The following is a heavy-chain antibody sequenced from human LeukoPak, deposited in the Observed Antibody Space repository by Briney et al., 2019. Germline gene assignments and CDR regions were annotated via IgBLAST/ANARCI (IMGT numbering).Heavy chain of an antibody. D-gene: IGHD3-3*01. J-gene: IGHJ4*02. CDR2: IYHSGST. CDR1: GYSISRGYY. Sequence: PSETLSLTCAVSGYSISRGYYWGWIRQPPGKGLEWIGSIYHSGSTYYNPSLKSRVTISVDTSKNQFSLKLSSVTAADTAVYYCARVEIRTPPFTIFGVVIMGYFDYWGQGTLVTVSS. CDR3: ARVEIRTPPFTIFGVVIMGYFDY. V-gene: IGHV4-38-2*01.